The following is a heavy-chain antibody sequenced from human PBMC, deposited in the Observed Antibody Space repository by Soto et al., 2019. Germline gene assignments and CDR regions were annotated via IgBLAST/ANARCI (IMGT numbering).Heavy chain of an antibody. J-gene: IGHJ4*02. CDR1: GFTFSSYT. Sequence: SGFTFSSYTMNWVRQAPGKGLEWISTFVSSTGSTFYAESVEGRFTISKDDSKNTLYLQMNSLRAEDTALYYCARGSWYYCFDWWGQGTLVTVSS. CDR2: FVSSTGST. CDR3: ARGSWYYCFDW. D-gene: IGHD6-13*01. V-gene: IGHV3-23*01.